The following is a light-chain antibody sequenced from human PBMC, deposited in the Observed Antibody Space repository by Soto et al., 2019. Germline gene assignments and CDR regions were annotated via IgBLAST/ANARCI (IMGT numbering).Light chain of an antibody. CDR2: GAS. CDR1: QTVSSNY. CDR3: QQYTGPPTT. Sequence: EIILTQSADTLSLSPGERATLSCRASQTVSSNYIAWCQQRPGQAPRLLIYGASTRAAGIPDRFSGSGSGTDFTLTITRLEPEAYAVEYWQQYTGPPTTIGHGARLEIK. J-gene: IGKJ5*01. V-gene: IGKV3-20*01.